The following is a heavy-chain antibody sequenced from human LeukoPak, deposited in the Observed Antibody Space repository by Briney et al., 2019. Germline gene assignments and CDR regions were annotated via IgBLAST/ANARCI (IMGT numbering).Heavy chain of an antibody. J-gene: IGHJ3*02. V-gene: IGHV4-61*02. CDR2: IYTSGST. Sequence: PSETLSLTCTVSGGSISSGSYYWSWIRQPAGKGLEWIGRIYTSGSTNYNPSLKSRVTISVDTSKNQFSLKLSSVTAADTAVYYCARSRTGEGAFDIWGQGTMVTVSS. CDR3: ARSRTGEGAFDI. CDR1: GGSISSGSYY. D-gene: IGHD1-1*01.